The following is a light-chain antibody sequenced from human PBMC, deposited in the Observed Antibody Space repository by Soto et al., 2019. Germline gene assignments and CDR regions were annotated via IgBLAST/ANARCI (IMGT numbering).Light chain of an antibody. CDR3: QQFKNFPIT. J-gene: IGKJ5*01. CDR2: DAS. Sequence: AIQLTQSPGSLSASVGDRVTIACRASQAIGTDVAWYQQKPGKPPKLLIYDASTLENGVPSTFSGSGSGTDFILTIDSLQPEHYATYYCQQFKNFPITFGQGTRLEIK. V-gene: IGKV1D-13*01. CDR1: QAIGTD.